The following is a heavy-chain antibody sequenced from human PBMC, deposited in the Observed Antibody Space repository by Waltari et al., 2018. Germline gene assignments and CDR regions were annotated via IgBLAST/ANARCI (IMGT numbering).Heavy chain of an antibody. CDR2: VRGDGKT. CDR1: GDSMGRPDC. Sequence: QVQLQESGPGLVRPSGTLSLIGAVSGDSMGRPDCWSWGRQSPGKGLEWIGQVRGDGKTNYNPSFASLVIISLDTSTHHFALEVTSATAADTALYYCARDRGRGLYLDTWGQGILVTVAP. J-gene: IGHJ4*02. D-gene: IGHD2-15*01. V-gene: IGHV4-4*02. CDR3: ARDRGRGLYLDT.